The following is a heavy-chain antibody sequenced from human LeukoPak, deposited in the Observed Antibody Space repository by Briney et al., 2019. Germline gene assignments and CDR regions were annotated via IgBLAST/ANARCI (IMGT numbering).Heavy chain of an antibody. Sequence: SGGSLRLSCTVSEFTFSTSWMNSVRQAPGKGLEWVANLNPDGSVGRYVDSVKGRFSVSRDNGQNTGYLQMNSLRVDDTGVYFCLAWASPTPYWGPGTPVAVSS. CDR2: LNPDGSVG. CDR1: EFTFSTSW. J-gene: IGHJ1*01. D-gene: IGHD1-26*01. CDR3: LAWASPTPY. V-gene: IGHV3-7*02.